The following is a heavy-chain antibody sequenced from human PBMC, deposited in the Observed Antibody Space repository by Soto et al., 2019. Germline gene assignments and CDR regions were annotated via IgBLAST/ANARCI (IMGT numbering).Heavy chain of an antibody. Sequence: ASVKVSCKASGYTFTSYAMHWVRQAPGQRLEWMGWINAGSGNTKYSQKFQGRVTITRDTSASTAYMELSSLRSEDTAVYYCARDLGGWPDYWGQGTLVHRLL. D-gene: IGHD2-15*01. CDR3: ARDLGGWPDY. V-gene: IGHV1-3*01. CDR1: GYTFTSYA. J-gene: IGHJ4*02. CDR2: INAGSGNT.